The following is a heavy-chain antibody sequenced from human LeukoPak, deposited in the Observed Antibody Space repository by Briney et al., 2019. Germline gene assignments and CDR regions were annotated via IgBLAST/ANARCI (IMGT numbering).Heavy chain of an antibody. V-gene: IGHV3-21*01. D-gene: IGHD2-15*01. J-gene: IGHJ4*02. Sequence: GGSLRLSCAASGFTFSSYSMNWVRQAPGKGLEWVSSISSSSSYIYYADSVKGRFTISRDNAKHSLYLQMNSLRAEDTAVYYCANTPPRYCSGGSCPYYFDYWGQGTLVTVSS. CDR2: ISSSSSYI. CDR1: GFTFSSYS. CDR3: ANTPPRYCSGGSCPYYFDY.